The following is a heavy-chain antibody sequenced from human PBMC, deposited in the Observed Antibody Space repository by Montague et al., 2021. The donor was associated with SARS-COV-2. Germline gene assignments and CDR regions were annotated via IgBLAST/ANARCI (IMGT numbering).Heavy chain of an antibody. CDR2: IYSSGST. J-gene: IGHJ4*02. Sequence: SETLSLTCTVSGXSISNYYWSWIRQPAGRGLEWIGRIYSSGSTNYNPSLKSRISMSVDTSKNQFSLELSSVTAADTAIYYCARDYTHCSGGSCVFDYWGPGTMVTVSS. CDR3: ARDYTHCSGGSCVFDY. CDR1: GXSISNYY. V-gene: IGHV4-4*07. D-gene: IGHD2-15*01.